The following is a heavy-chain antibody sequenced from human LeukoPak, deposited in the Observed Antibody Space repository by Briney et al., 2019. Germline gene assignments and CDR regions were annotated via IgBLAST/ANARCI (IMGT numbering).Heavy chain of an antibody. D-gene: IGHD3-22*01. CDR1: GFTFSRYW. Sequence: GGSLRLSCAASGFTFSRYWMSWVRQAPGKGLEWVANIKQDGSEEYYVDSVKGRFTISRDNAKNSLYLQMNSLRAEDTAVYYCAREFPPSYYYDGSGYYWGQGTLVTVS. CDR2: IKQDGSEE. V-gene: IGHV3-7*01. J-gene: IGHJ4*02. CDR3: AREFPPSYYYDGSGYY.